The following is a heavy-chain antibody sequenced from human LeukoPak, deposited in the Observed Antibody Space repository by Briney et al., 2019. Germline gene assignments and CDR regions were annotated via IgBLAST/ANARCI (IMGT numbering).Heavy chain of an antibody. V-gene: IGHV3-74*01. CDR1: GFTFSSHW. CDR2: IVSDGSGA. Sequence: GGSLRLSCAASGFTFSSHWMHWVRQAPGKGLVWISRIVSDGSGATYVDSVKGRFTTSRDNAKNTLYLQMISLRPEDTAIYYCARGYYDILTSYSYWGQGTLVTVSS. J-gene: IGHJ4*02. CDR3: ARGYYDILTSYSY. D-gene: IGHD3-9*01.